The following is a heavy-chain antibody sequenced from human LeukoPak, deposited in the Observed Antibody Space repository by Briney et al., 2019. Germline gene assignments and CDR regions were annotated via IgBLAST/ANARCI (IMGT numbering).Heavy chain of an antibody. CDR1: SGSISTYY. Sequence: SETLSLTCTVSSGSISTYYWSWIRQPAGKGLEWIGRIYMSGSTNYNPSLKSRVTMSVDTSKNQFSLKLSSVTAADTAVYYCARAMDNYRGNDAFDIWGQGTVVTVSS. V-gene: IGHV4-4*07. J-gene: IGHJ3*02. D-gene: IGHD4/OR15-4a*01. CDR2: IYMSGST. CDR3: ARAMDNYRGNDAFDI.